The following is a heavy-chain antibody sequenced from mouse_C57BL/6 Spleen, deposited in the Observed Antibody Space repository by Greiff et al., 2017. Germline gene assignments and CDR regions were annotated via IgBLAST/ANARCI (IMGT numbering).Heavy chain of an antibody. CDR1: GYSITSGYD. D-gene: IGHD3-1*01. CDR3: ARDGALAWFAY. CDR2: ISYSGST. J-gene: IGHJ3*01. Sequence: EVHLVESGPGMVKPSQSLSLTCTVTGYSITSGYDWHWIRHFPGNKLEWMGYISYSGSTNYNPSLKSRISITHDTSKNHFFLKLNSVTTEDTATYYCARDGALAWFAYWGQGTLVTVSA. V-gene: IGHV3-1*01.